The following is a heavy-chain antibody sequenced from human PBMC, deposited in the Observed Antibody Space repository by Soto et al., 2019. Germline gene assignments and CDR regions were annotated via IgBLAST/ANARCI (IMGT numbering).Heavy chain of an antibody. CDR2: ISGSGGST. CDR1: GFTFSSYA. Sequence: GGSLRLSCTASGFTFSSYAMSWVRQAPGKGLEWVSAISGSGGSTYYADSVKGRFTISRDNSKNTLYLQMNSLRAEDTAVYYYAYFHDRALFACCGQRSLVPVSS. V-gene: IGHV3-23*01. J-gene: IGHJ4*02. D-gene: IGHD1-1*01. CDR3: AYFHDRALFAC.